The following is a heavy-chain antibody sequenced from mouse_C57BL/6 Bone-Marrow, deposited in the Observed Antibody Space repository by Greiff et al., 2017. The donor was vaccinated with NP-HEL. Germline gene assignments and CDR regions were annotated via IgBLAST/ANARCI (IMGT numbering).Heavy chain of an antibody. V-gene: IGHV3-6*01. CDR2: ISYDGSN. CDR1: GYSITSGYY. CDR3: ARDRGSGYSY. D-gene: IGHD3-2*02. Sequence: EVKLEESGPGLVKPSQSLSLTCSVTGYSITSGYYWNWIRQFPGNKLEWMGYISYDGSNNYNPSLKNRISITRDTAKNQIFLKLNSVTTEDTATDYCARDRGSGYSYWGQGTLVTVSA. J-gene: IGHJ3*01.